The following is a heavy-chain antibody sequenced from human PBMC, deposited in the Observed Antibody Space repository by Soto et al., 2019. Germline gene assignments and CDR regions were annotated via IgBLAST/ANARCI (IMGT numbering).Heavy chain of an antibody. D-gene: IGHD3-22*01. V-gene: IGHV3-30*18. J-gene: IGHJ3*02. Sequence: QVQLVESGGGVVQPGRSLRLSCAASGFTFSSYGMHWVRQAPGKGLEWVAVISYDGSNKYYADSVKGRFTISRENSMNTLYLQMNSLKAEDTAVYYCAKTFLLYYDSSVYYSDAFDIWGQGTMFTVSS. CDR3: AKTFLLYYDSSVYYSDAFDI. CDR2: ISYDGSNK. CDR1: GFTFSSYG.